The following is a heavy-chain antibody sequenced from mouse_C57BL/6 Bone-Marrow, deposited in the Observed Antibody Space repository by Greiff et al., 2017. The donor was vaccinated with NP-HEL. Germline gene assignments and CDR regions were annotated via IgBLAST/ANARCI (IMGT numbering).Heavy chain of an antibody. CDR3: ANFYYYYDGPFAY. CDR2: IYPRSGNP. Sequence: QVQLKQSGAELARPGASVKLSCKASGYTFTSYGLSWVKQRTGQGLEWIGEIYPRSGNPYYNEKFKGKATLTADKSSSTAYMELRSLSSDDSAVYFGANFYYYYDGPFAYWGQGTLVTVSA. CDR1: GYTFTSYG. J-gene: IGHJ3*01. V-gene: IGHV1-81*01. D-gene: IGHD2-4*01.